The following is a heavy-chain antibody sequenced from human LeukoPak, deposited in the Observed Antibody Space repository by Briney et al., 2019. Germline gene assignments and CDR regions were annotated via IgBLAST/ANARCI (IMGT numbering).Heavy chain of an antibody. Sequence: SETLSLTCAVYGGSFSGHYWSWIRQPPGKGLEWIGEINHSGSTNYNPSLKSRVTISVETSKNQFSLKLSSVTAADTAVYYCARGGSGYCSGGSCFNWFDPGGQGTLVTVSS. CDR3: ARGGSGYCSGGSCFNWFDP. CDR2: INHSGST. CDR1: GGSFSGHY. D-gene: IGHD2-15*01. V-gene: IGHV4-34*01. J-gene: IGHJ5*02.